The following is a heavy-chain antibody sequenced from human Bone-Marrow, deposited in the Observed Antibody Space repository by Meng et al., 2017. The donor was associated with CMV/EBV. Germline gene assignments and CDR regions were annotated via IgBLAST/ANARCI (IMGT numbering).Heavy chain of an antibody. CDR1: GGSFSGYY. V-gene: IGHV4-34*01. CDR3: ARGQRRYCSSTSCYMGWFDP. D-gene: IGHD2-2*02. Sequence: SETLSLTCAVYGGSFSGYYWSWIRQPPGKGLEWIGEINHSGSTNYNPSLKSRVTISVDTSKNQFSLKLSSVTAADTAVYYCARGQRRYCSSTSCYMGWFDPWGQGTLVTVSS. CDR2: INHSGST. J-gene: IGHJ5*02.